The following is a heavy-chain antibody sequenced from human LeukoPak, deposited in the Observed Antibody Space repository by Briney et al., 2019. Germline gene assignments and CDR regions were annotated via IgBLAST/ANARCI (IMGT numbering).Heavy chain of an antibody. CDR3: AKGEYYYDSSGYPIDY. J-gene: IGHJ4*02. Sequence: GGSLRLSCAASGFTFSSYSMNWVRQAPGKGLEWVSYISSSSSTIYYADSVKGRFTISRDNSKNTLYLQMNSLRAEDTAVYYCAKGEYYYDSSGYPIDYWGQGTLVTVSS. D-gene: IGHD3-22*01. CDR2: ISSSSSTI. CDR1: GFTFSSYS. V-gene: IGHV3-48*01.